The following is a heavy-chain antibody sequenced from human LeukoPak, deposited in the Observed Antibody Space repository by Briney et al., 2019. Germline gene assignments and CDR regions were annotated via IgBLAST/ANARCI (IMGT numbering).Heavy chain of an antibody. CDR3: ARAPTKYDFWSGYAYYYGMDV. J-gene: IGHJ6*02. D-gene: IGHD3-3*01. CDR2: VNPNSGGT. CDR1: GYTFTGYY. V-gene: IGHV1-2*02. Sequence: ASVKVSCKASGYTFTGYYMHWVRQAPGQGLEWMGWVNPNSGGTNSAQKFQGRVTMTRDTSISSAYMELSRLRSDDTAMYYCARAPTKYDFWSGYAYYYGMDVWGQGTTVTVSS.